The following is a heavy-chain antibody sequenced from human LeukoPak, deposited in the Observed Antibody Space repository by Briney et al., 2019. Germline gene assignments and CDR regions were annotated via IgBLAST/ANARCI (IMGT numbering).Heavy chain of an antibody. CDR3: ARTAMVLHHFDY. CDR1: GFSFSRYW. V-gene: IGHV3-30*03. CDR2: ISYDGSNK. Sequence: PGGSLRLSCAASGFSFSRYWMSWVRKAPGKGLEGVAVISYDGSNKYYADSVKGRFTISRDNSKNTLYLQMNSLRAEDTAVYYCARTAMVLHHFDYWGQGTLVTVSS. J-gene: IGHJ4*02. D-gene: IGHD5-18*01.